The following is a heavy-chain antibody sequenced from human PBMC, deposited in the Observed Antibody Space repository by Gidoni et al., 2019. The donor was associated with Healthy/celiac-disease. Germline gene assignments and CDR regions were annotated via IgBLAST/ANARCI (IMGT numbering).Heavy chain of an antibody. CDR3: AKDLACELSPRALDY. V-gene: IGHV3-23*01. J-gene: IGHJ4*02. Sequence: EVQLLESGGGLVQLGGSLRLSCAASGLTFSSYAMSWVRQAPGKGLEWVSAISGSGGSTYYADSVKGRFTISRDNSKNTLYLQMNSLRAEDTAVYYCAKDLACELSPRALDYWGQETLVTVSS. CDR1: GLTFSSYA. D-gene: IGHD1-26*01. CDR2: ISGSGGST.